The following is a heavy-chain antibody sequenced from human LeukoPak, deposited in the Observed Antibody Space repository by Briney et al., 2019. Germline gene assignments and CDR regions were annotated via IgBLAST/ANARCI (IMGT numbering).Heavy chain of an antibody. CDR2: INPSGGST. J-gene: IGHJ3*02. CDR1: GYIFTTYG. V-gene: IGHV1-46*01. CDR3: ARGYYDSSGYYHDAFDI. D-gene: IGHD3-22*01. Sequence: GASVKVSCKASGYIFTTYGISWVRQAPGQGLEWMGIINPSGGSTSYAQKFQGRVTMTRDTSTSTVYMELSSLRSEDTAVYCCARGYYDSSGYYHDAFDIWGQGTMVTVSS.